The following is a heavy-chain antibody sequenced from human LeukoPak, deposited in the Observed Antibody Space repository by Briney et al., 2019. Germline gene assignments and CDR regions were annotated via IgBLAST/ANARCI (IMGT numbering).Heavy chain of an antibody. Sequence: GGSLRLSCAASGFTFSSYAMHWVRQAPGKGLEWVAVISYDGSNKYYADSVKGRFTISRDNSKNTLYLQMNSLRAEDTAVYYCAKDLLYGDPPTFDYWGQGTLVTVSS. CDR1: GFTFSSYA. J-gene: IGHJ4*02. V-gene: IGHV3-30*04. CDR3: AKDLLYGDPPTFDY. D-gene: IGHD4-17*01. CDR2: ISYDGSNK.